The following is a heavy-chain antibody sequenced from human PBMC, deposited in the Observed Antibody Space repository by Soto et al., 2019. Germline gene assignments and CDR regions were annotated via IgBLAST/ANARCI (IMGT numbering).Heavy chain of an antibody. Sequence: GGSLRLSCAASGFTFSSYGMHWVRQAPGKGLEGVAVIWYDGSNKYYADSVKGRFTISRDNPKNTLYLQMNSLRAEDTAVYYCARAGDPRYGMDVWGQGTTVTVSS. D-gene: IGHD6-6*01. CDR3: ARAGDPRYGMDV. CDR2: IWYDGSNK. CDR1: GFTFSSYG. V-gene: IGHV3-33*01. J-gene: IGHJ6*02.